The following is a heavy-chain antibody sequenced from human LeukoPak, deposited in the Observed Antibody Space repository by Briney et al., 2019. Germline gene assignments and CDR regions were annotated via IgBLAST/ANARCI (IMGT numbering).Heavy chain of an antibody. CDR3: ARAFIAVAGTGGYYYYMDV. Sequence: ASVKVSCKASGYTFTGYYMHWVRQAPGQGLEWMGWINPNSGGTNYAQKFQGRVTMTRDTSISTAYMELSRLRSDDTAVYYCARAFIAVAGTGGYYYYMDVWGKGTTVTISS. D-gene: IGHD6-19*01. CDR1: GYTFTGYY. CDR2: INPNSGGT. J-gene: IGHJ6*03. V-gene: IGHV1-2*02.